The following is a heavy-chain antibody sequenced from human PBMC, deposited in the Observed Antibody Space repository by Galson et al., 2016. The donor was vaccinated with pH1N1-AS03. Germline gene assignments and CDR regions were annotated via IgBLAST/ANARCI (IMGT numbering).Heavy chain of an antibody. CDR3: ARDRHYYDYIWGTYRYDWYFDL. CDR1: GFTFSSHG. J-gene: IGHJ2*01. D-gene: IGHD3-16*02. V-gene: IGHV3-33*01. Sequence: LRLSCAASGFTFSSHGMHWVRQTPGKGLEWVAVIWHDGSEKYYADSVKGRFTISRDNSKNTLYLQMNSLRAEDTAVYCCARDRHYYDYIWGTYRYDWYFDLWGRGTLVTVSS. CDR2: IWHDGSEK.